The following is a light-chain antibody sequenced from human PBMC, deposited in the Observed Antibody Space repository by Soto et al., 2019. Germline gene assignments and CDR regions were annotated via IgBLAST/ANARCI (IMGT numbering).Light chain of an antibody. V-gene: IGKV1-5*01. CDR1: QSISTW. CDR3: QQYDGN. J-gene: IGKJ4*01. CDR2: SAS. Sequence: DIQMTQSPSTLSASVGDRVIITCRASQSISTWLAWYQQKPGEGPKLLIYSASTLQSGVPSRFSRRGSGTEFTLTISGLQPDDFATSYCQQYDGNFGGGTRVEIK.